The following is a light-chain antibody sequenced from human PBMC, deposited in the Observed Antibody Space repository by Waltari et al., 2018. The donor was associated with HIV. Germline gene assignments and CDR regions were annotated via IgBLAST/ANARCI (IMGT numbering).Light chain of an antibody. CDR2: ASS. Sequence: DIQMTQSPSSVSASIGDSVTITCRASQDIASWLAWYQQKPGKAPKLLIYASSNLQNGVPSRFSGTGTGTDFKLTIRNLQPEDFATYFCHQSNSFPSTFGPGTKLEIK. J-gene: IGKJ2*01. V-gene: IGKV1-12*01. CDR3: HQSNSFPST. CDR1: QDIASW.